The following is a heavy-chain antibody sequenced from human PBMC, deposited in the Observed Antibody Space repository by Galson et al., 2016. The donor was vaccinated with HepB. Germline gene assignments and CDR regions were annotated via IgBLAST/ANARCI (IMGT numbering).Heavy chain of an antibody. CDR3: ARGTVTPFHYYYYYMDV. CDR2: INPSGGST. CDR1: GYTFTSYY. D-gene: IGHD4-17*01. J-gene: IGHJ6*03. V-gene: IGHV1-46*01. Sequence: SVKVSCKASGYTFTSYYMHWVRQAPGQGLEWMGKINPSGGSTRYAQKFQGRVTMTRDTSTGTVYMELSSLRSEDTAVYYCARGTVTPFHYYYYYMDVWGKGTTVTVSS.